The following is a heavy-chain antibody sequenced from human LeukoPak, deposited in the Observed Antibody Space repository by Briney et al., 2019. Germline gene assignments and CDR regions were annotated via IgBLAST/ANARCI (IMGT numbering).Heavy chain of an antibody. CDR2: IIPIFGTA. D-gene: IGHD6-19*01. J-gene: IGHJ6*02. V-gene: IGHV1-69*05. CDR1: GGTFSSYA. CDR3: ARDFAGSSGWYSYYYYGMDV. Sequence: SVKVSCKASGGTFSSYAISWVRQAPGQGLEWMGGIIPIFGTANYAQKLQGRVTMTTDTSTSTAYMELRSLRSDDTAVYYCARDFAGSSGWYSYYYYGMDVWGQGTTVTVSS.